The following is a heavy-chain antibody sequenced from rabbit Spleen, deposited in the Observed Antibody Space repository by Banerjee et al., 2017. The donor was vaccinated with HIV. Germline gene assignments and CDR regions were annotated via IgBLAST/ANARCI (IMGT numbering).Heavy chain of an antibody. V-gene: IGHV1S45*01. J-gene: IGHJ6*01. CDR2: IDSGSSGFT. CDR1: GFSFSGDYW. D-gene: IGHD7-1*01. Sequence: QEQLVESGGGLVKPEGSLTLTCTASGFSFSGDYWICWVRQAPGKGLEWIVCIDSGSSGFTYFASWAKGRFTISKTSSTTVTLQMTSLTAADTATYFCARDTGTSFSSYGMDLWGQGTLVTVS. CDR3: ARDTGTSFSSYGMDL.